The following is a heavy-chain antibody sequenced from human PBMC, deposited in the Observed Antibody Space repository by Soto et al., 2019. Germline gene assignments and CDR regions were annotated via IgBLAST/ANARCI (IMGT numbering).Heavy chain of an antibody. J-gene: IGHJ4*02. Sequence: GGSLRLSCAASGFTFSSYAMSWVRQAPGKGLEWVSSISSSSSYIYYADSVKGRFTISRDNAKNPLYLQMNSLRAEDTAVYYCATDPTPIVGATSLDYWGQGTLVTVSS. D-gene: IGHD1-26*01. CDR3: ATDPTPIVGATSLDY. CDR1: GFTFSSYA. V-gene: IGHV3-21*01. CDR2: ISSSSSYI.